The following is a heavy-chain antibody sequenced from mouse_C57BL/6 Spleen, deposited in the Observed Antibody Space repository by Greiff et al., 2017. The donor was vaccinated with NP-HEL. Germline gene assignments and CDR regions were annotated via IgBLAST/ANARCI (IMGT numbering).Heavy chain of an antibody. V-gene: IGHV8-8*01. J-gene: IGHJ4*01. CDR3: ARITTVVARDAMDY. CDR1: GFSLSTFGMG. D-gene: IGHD1-1*01. CDR2: IWWDDDK. Sequence: QVTLKVSGPGILQPSQTLSLTCSFSGFSLSTFGMGVGWFRKPSGKGLEWLAHIWWDDDKYYNPALKSRLTISKDTSKNQVFLKIANVDTADTATYYCARITTVVARDAMDYWGQGTSVTVSS.